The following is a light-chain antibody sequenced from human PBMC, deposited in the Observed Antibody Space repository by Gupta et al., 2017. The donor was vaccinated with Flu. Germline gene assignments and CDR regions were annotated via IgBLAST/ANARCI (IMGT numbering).Light chain of an antibody. CDR1: QGISTY. CDR2: GAS. J-gene: IGKJ4*01. V-gene: IGKV1-9*01. Sequence: DIQLTQSPSFLSASVGDRVTITCRATQGISTYLAWYQQKPGRAPKLLIYGASTLQSGVPSRFSGSGSVIEFTLTISSRQPEDFATYYCQQLNSFPAITFGGGTKVEIK. CDR3: QQLNSFPAIT.